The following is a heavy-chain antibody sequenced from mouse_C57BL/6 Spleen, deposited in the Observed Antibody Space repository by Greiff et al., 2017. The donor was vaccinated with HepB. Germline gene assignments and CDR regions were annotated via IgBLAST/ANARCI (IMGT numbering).Heavy chain of an antibody. CDR3: ARQGLLRYYFDY. J-gene: IGHJ2*01. CDR1: GFTFSSYG. V-gene: IGHV5-6*01. CDR2: ISSGGSYT. Sequence: EVMLVESGGDLVKPGGSLKLSCAASGFTFSSYGMSWVRQTPDKRLEWVATISSGGSYTYYPDSVKGRCTISRDNAKNTLYLQMSSLKSEDTAMYYCARQGLLRYYFDYWGQGTTLTVSS. D-gene: IGHD1-1*01.